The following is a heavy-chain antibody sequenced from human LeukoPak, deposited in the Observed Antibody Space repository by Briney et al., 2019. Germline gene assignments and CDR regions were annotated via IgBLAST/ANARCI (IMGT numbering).Heavy chain of an antibody. CDR1: GFTFSSCG. J-gene: IGHJ4*02. V-gene: IGHV3-33*05. CDR3: ARVRPESNYVDFDY. CDR2: ISYDGSNK. Sequence: PGRSLRLSCAASGFTFSSCGMHWVRQAPGKGLEWVSVISYDGSNKYYAGSVKGRFTISRDNSKSTLYLQMNSLRAEDTAVYYCARVRPESNYVDFDYWGQGTLVTVSS. D-gene: IGHD4-11*01.